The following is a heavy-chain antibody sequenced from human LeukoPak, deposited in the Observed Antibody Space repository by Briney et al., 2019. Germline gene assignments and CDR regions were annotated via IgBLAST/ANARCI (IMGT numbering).Heavy chain of an antibody. CDR3: ARDPVGPATMGDAFDV. CDR2: IYYSGST. V-gene: IGHV4-59*01. CDR1: GDSIGSYY. D-gene: IGHD2-2*01. Sequence: PSETLSLTCTVYGDSIGSYYWSWIRQPPGKGLEWIGYIYYSGSTNYNPSLKSRVTISVDTSKNQFSLRLTSVTAADTAVYYCARDPVGPATMGDAFDVWGQGTMVTVSS. J-gene: IGHJ3*01.